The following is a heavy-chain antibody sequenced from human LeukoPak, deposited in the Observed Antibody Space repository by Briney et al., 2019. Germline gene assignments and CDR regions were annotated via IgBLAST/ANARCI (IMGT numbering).Heavy chain of an antibody. CDR3: ARLDVYYYYGMDA. Sequence: SETLSLTCAVYGGSFSGYYWSWIRQPPGKGLEWIGEINHSGSTNYNPSLKSRVTISVDTSKNQFSLKLSSVTAADTAVYYCARLDVYYYYGMDAWGQGTTVTVSS. J-gene: IGHJ6*02. CDR1: GGSFSGYY. V-gene: IGHV4-34*01. CDR2: INHSGST.